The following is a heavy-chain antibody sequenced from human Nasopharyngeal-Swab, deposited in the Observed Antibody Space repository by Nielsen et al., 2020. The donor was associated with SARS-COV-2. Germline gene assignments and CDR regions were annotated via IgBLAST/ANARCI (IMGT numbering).Heavy chain of an antibody. Sequence: ASVKVSCKASGYTFTSYYMHWVRQAPGQGLEWMGIINPSGGSTSYAQKFQGRVTMTRDTSISTAYMELSRLRSDDTAVYYCAKAMRITMIGYYYYGMDVWGQGTTVTVSS. CDR1: GYTFTSYY. V-gene: IGHV1-46*01. D-gene: IGHD3-22*01. J-gene: IGHJ6*02. CDR2: INPSGGST. CDR3: AKAMRITMIGYYYYGMDV.